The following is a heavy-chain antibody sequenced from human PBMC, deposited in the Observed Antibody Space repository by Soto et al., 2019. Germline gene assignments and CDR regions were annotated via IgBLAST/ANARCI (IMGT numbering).Heavy chain of an antibody. J-gene: IGHJ4*02. CDR1: GGSISSGGYS. CDR3: ARESGSYLGYYFDY. V-gene: IGHV4-30-2*01. Sequence: QLQLQESGSGLVKPSQTLSLTCAVSGGSISSGGYSWSWIRQPPGKGLEWIGYIYHSGSTYYNPSLKSRVTISVDRSKNHFSLKLSSVTAADTAVYFCARESGSYLGYYFDYWGQGTLVTVSS. CDR2: IYHSGST. D-gene: IGHD1-26*01.